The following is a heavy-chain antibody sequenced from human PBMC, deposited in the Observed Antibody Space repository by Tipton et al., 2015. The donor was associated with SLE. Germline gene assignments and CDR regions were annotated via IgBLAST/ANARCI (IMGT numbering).Heavy chain of an antibody. J-gene: IGHJ3*02. CDR1: GGSISSSSYY. CDR2: IYYSGST. D-gene: IGHD2-8*01. V-gene: IGHV4-39*07. Sequence: LTCTVSGGSISSSSYYWGWIRQPPGKGLEWIGSIYYSGSTYYNPSLKSRVTISVDTSKNQFSLKLSSVTAADTAVYYCARGRRYYQGDAFDIWGQGTMVTVSS. CDR3: ARGRRYYQGDAFDI.